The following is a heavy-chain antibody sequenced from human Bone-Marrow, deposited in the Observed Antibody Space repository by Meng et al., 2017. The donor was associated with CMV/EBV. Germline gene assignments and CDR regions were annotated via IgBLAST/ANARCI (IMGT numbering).Heavy chain of an antibody. Sequence: LSLTCAGSGFNFSSYWMSWGRQAPGKGLEWVANIKQDGREKYYVDSVKGRFTISRDNAKNSLYLQMNSLRAEDTAVYYCARVRGLGAVVPAAMALIYWGQGTLVTVSS. V-gene: IGHV3-7*01. CDR1: GFNFSSYW. CDR3: ARVRGLGAVVPAAMALIY. D-gene: IGHD2-2*01. J-gene: IGHJ4*02. CDR2: IKQDGREK.